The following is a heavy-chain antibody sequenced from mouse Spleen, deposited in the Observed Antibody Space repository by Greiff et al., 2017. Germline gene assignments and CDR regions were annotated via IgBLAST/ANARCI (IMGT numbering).Heavy chain of an antibody. V-gene: IGHV1-26*01. CDR3: ARRIYYGYDNYYFDY. Sequence: VQLQQSGPELVKPGASVKISCKASGYTFTDYYMNWVKQSHGKSLEWIGDINPNNGGTSYNQKFKGKATLTVDKSSSTAYMELRSLTSEDSAVYYCARRIYYGYDNYYFDYWGQGTTLTVSS. D-gene: IGHD2-2*01. CDR2: INPNNGGT. CDR1: GYTFTDYY. J-gene: IGHJ2*01.